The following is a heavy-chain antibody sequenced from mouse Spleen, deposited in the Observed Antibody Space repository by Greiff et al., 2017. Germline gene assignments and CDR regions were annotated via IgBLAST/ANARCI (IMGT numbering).Heavy chain of an antibody. V-gene: IGHV7-1*01. D-gene: IGHD2-14*01. CDR2: SRNKANDYTT. J-gene: IGHJ3*01. Sequence: EVKLVESGGGLVQPGRSLRLSCATSGFTFSDFYMEWVRQAPGKGLEWIAASRNKANDYTTEYSASVKGRFIVSRDTSQSILYLQMNALRAEDTAIYYCARDGYDVGAWFAYWGQGTLVTVSA. CDR1: GFTFSDFY. CDR3: ARDGYDVGAWFAY.